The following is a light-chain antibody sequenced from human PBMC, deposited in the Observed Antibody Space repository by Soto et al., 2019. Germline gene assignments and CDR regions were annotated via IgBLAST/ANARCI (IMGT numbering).Light chain of an antibody. Sequence: DIVLTQSPGTLSLSPGERATLSCRASQSVAKNYLAWYQQEPGQAPRLLIYGPSSRATGIPDRFSGSGSGTDFTLTISRLEPEDFAVYYCHQYASSPQTFGQGTKVESK. V-gene: IGKV3-20*01. CDR2: GPS. CDR3: HQYASSPQT. CDR1: QSVAKNY. J-gene: IGKJ1*01.